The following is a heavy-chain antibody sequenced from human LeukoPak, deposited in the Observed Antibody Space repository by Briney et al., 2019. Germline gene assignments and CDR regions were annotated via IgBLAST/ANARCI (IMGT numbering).Heavy chain of an antibody. CDR3: ARKATRGYSYGPMGY. Sequence: GASVKVSCKASGYTFTSYGISWVRQAPGQGLEWMGWISAYNGNTNYAQKLQGRVTMTTDTSTSTAYMELRSLRSDDTAVYYCARKATRGYSYGPMGYWGQGTLVTVSS. D-gene: IGHD5-18*01. CDR1: GYTFTSYG. V-gene: IGHV1-18*01. J-gene: IGHJ4*02. CDR2: ISAYNGNT.